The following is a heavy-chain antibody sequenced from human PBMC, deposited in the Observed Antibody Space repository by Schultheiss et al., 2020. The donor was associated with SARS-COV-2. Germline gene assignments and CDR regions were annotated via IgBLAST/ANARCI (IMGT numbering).Heavy chain of an antibody. CDR2: ISGSGVST. V-gene: IGHV3-23*01. CDR3: ARVFEYGRFLEWLPSSYYYYYGMDV. CDR1: GFTFSSYE. J-gene: IGHJ6*02. Sequence: GGSLRLSCAASGFTFSSYEMNWVRQAPGKGLEWVSSISGSGVSTYYADSVKGRFTISRDNSKNTLYLQMNSLRAEDTAVYYCARVFEYGRFLEWLPSSYYYYYGMDVWGQGTTVTVSS. D-gene: IGHD3-3*01.